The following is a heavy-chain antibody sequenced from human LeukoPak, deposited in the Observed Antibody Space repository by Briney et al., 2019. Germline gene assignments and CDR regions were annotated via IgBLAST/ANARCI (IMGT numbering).Heavy chain of an antibody. CDR1: GFTFSSYS. CDR2: ISSSSSYI. J-gene: IGHJ4*02. CDR3: ARVRTTMVPT. V-gene: IGHV3-21*01. D-gene: IGHD4/OR15-4a*01. Sequence: GGSLRLSCAASGFTFSSYSMNWVRQAPGKGLEWISSISSSSSYIYYADSVKGRFTISRDNAKNSLYLQMNSLRAEDTAVYYCARVRTTMVPTWGQGTLVTVSS.